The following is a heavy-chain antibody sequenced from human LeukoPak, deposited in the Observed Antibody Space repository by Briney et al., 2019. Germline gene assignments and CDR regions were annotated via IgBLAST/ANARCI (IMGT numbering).Heavy chain of an antibody. CDR1: GGSISSSY. CDR2: TSHSGST. J-gene: IGHJ3*02. D-gene: IGHD3-22*01. CDR3: ARGYYDARGASNAFDI. Sequence: PSETLSLTCTVSGGSISSSYWSWIRQPPGRGLEWIGYTSHSGSTNYKPSLKSRVSISVDTSKNQFSLKLTSVTAADTAMYYCARGYYDARGASNAFDIWGQGTMVTVSS. V-gene: IGHV4-59*01.